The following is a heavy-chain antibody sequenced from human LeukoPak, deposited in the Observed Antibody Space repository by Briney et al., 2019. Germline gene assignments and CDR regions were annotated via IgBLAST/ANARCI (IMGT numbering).Heavy chain of an antibody. J-gene: IGHJ6*04. CDR3: ARDSLGCSGGSCFPRSGMDV. Sequence: GGSLRLSCAASGFTFSSYSMNWVRQAPGKGLEWVSSISSSSSYIYYADSVKGRFTISRDNAKNSLYLQMNSLRAEDTAVYYCARDSLGCSGGSCFPRSGMDVWGKGTTVTVSS. CDR1: GFTFSSYS. CDR2: ISSSSSYI. D-gene: IGHD2-15*01. V-gene: IGHV3-21*01.